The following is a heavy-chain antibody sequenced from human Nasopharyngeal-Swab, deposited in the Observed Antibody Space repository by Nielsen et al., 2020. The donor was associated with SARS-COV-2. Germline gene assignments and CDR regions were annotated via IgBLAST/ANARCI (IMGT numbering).Heavy chain of an antibody. Sequence: SEILSPTCAVYGASFSGYYWSWIRQPPGKGLEWIGEINHSGSTNYNPSLKSRVTISVDTSKNQFSLKLSSVTAADTAVYYCARADYYDRYYYFDYWGQGTLITVSS. CDR2: INHSGST. D-gene: IGHD3-22*01. CDR3: ARADYYDRYYYFDY. J-gene: IGHJ4*02. CDR1: GASFSGYY. V-gene: IGHV4-34*01.